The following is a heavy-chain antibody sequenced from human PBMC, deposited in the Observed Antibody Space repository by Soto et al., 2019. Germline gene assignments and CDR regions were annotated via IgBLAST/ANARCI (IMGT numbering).Heavy chain of an antibody. CDR3: ARDLVIRDTATSYGMDV. CDR1: GGSISSYY. J-gene: IGHJ6*02. V-gene: IGHV4-59*01. CDR2: IYYSGST. D-gene: IGHD5-18*01. Sequence: SSETLSLTCTVSGGSISSYYWSWIRQPPGKGLEWIGYIYYSGSTNYNPSLKSRVTISVDTSKNQFSLKLSSVTAADTAVYYCARDLVIRDTATSYGMDVWGQGTTVTVSS.